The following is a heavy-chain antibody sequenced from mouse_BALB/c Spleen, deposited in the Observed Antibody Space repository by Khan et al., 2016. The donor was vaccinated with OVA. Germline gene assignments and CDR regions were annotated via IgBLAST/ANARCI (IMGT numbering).Heavy chain of an antibody. J-gene: IGHJ3*01. CDR3: VRAGYNDWCAF. CDR2: IWTGGGT. D-gene: IGHD1-3*01. Sequence: QVQLKESGPGLVAPSQSLSITCTVSGFSLTSYDIGWIRQPPGKGLEWLGVIWTGGGTNYNSAFMSRLSITKDNSKSKVFLKMNNLQTDDKAIYSGVRAGYNDWCAFWGQGTPVTVSA. CDR1: GFSLTSYD. V-gene: IGHV2-9-2*01.